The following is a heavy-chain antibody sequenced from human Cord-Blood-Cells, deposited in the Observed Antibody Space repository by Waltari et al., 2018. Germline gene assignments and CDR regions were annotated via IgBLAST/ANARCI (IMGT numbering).Heavy chain of an antibody. Sequence: QVQLQQWGAGLLKPSETLSLTCAVYGGSFSGYYWSWIRQPPGKGLEWIGEINHSGSTNYNPSLNSRVTISVDTSKNQFSLKLSSVTAADTAVYYCARKRTSCYFDYWGQGTLVTVSS. J-gene: IGHJ4*02. CDR2: INHSGST. CDR1: GGSFSGYY. V-gene: IGHV4-34*01. D-gene: IGHD2-2*01. CDR3: ARKRTSCYFDY.